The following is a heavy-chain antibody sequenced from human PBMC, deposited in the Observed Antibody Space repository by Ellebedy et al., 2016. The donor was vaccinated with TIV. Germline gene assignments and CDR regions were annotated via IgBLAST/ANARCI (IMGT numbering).Heavy chain of an antibody. D-gene: IGHD6-19*01. Sequence: ASVKVSCXASGYTFTSYDINWVRQATGQGLEWMGWMNPNSGNTGYAQKFQGRVTMTRNTSISTAYMELSSLRAEDTAVYYCARGRRIAVVSAGAFDIWGQGTTVTVSS. V-gene: IGHV1-8*01. CDR2: MNPNSGNT. CDR1: GYTFTSYD. J-gene: IGHJ3*02. CDR3: ARGRRIAVVSAGAFDI.